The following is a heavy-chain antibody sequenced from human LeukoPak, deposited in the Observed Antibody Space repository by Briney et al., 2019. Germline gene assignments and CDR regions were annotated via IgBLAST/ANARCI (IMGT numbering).Heavy chain of an antibody. J-gene: IGHJ3*02. V-gene: IGHV3-74*01. CDR3: ARRTWLTDAFDI. D-gene: IGHD5-12*01. CDR1: GFNFSSYW. Sequence: GGSLRLSCAASGFNFSSYWMHWVRQAPGKGLVWISRINYDGTTTSYADSVKGRFTISRDNAKNSLYLQMNSLRAEDTAVYYCARRTWLTDAFDIWGQGTMVTVSS. CDR2: INYDGTTT.